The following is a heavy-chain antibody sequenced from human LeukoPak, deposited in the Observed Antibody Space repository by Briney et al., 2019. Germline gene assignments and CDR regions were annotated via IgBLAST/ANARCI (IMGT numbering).Heavy chain of an antibody. V-gene: IGHV4-39*01. CDR3: ASQPRGAEVTYYYYGMDV. CDR2: IYYSGST. J-gene: IGHJ6*02. Sequence: SETLSLTCTVSGGSLSSSSYYWGWIRQPPGKGLEWIASIYYSGSTYYNPSLEGRVTISVDASKNQFPLKLNSVTAADTAVYYCASQPRGAEVTYYYYGMDVWGQGTTVTVSS. D-gene: IGHD5-18*01. CDR1: GGSLSSSSYY.